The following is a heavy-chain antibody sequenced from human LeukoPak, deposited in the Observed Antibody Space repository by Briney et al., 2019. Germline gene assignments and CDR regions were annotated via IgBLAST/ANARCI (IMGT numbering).Heavy chain of an antibody. J-gene: IGHJ4*02. D-gene: IGHD1-26*01. Sequence: GASMKVSCKASGYTFTNCHMHWVRQAPGQGLEWMGIINPANGATSYAQKFQGRVTMTRDTSTSTVYMELSSLRSEDTAVYYCATAPPSGTYYYFDYWGQGTLVTVSS. CDR2: INPANGAT. CDR3: ATAPPSGTYYYFDY. CDR1: GYTFTNCH. V-gene: IGHV1-46*01.